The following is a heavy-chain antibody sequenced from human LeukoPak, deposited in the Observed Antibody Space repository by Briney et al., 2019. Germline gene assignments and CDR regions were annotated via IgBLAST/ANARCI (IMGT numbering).Heavy chain of an antibody. Sequence: GESLKVSCKGSGYSFSNYWIGWVRQMPGKGLEWMGIIYPGDSDTRYSPSFQGQVTISADKSISTAYLQWSSLKASDTAMYYCARHYYDYVWGSYGIDYWGQGTLVTVSS. J-gene: IGHJ4*02. D-gene: IGHD3-16*01. V-gene: IGHV5-51*01. CDR1: GYSFSNYW. CDR3: ARHYYDYVWGSYGIDY. CDR2: IYPGDSDT.